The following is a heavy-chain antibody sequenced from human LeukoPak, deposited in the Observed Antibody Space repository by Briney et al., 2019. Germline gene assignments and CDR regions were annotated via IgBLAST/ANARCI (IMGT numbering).Heavy chain of an antibody. CDR1: GGSISSGGYY. CDR3: ARVGIIMVRGVMSPYFDY. CDR2: IYYSGST. J-gene: IGHJ4*02. Sequence: SQTLSLTCTVSGGSISSGGYYWSWTRQHPGKGLEWIGYIYYSGSTYYNPSLKSRVTITVDRATNKVSMKLSSVTAADPAVYYCARVGIIMVRGVMSPYFDYSGQGTLVTVSS. V-gene: IGHV4-31*03. D-gene: IGHD3-10*01.